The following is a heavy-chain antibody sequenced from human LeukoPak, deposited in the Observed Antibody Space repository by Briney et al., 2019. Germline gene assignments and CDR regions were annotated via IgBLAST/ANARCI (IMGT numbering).Heavy chain of an antibody. Sequence: SVKVSCKASGGTFSSYAISWVRQAPGQGLEWMGRVIPIFGTANYAQKFQGRVTITTDESTSTAYMELSSLRSEDTAVYYCARFICSSTSCYANAFDIWGQGTMVTVSS. V-gene: IGHV1-69*05. D-gene: IGHD2-2*01. CDR1: GGTFSSYA. CDR3: ARFICSSTSCYANAFDI. J-gene: IGHJ3*02. CDR2: VIPIFGTA.